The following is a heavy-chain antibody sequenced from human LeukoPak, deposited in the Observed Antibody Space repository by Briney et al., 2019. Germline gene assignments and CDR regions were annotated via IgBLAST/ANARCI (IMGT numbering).Heavy chain of an antibody. D-gene: IGHD3-22*01. CDR2: ISSSSSTI. J-gene: IGHJ4*02. Sequence: GGSLRLSCAASGFTFSSYSMNWVRQAPGKGLEWVSYISSSSSTIYYADSVKGRFTISRDNAKNSLYLQMNSLRAEDTAVYYCARLYYDSSGSDSGYFDYWGQGTLVTVSS. CDR3: ARLYYDSSGSDSGYFDY. CDR1: GFTFSSYS. V-gene: IGHV3-48*01.